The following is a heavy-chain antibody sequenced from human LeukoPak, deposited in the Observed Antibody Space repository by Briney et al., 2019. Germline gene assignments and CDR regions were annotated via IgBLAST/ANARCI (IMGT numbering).Heavy chain of an antibody. Sequence: GGSLRLSCEASGFSFSSYNMDWVRQTPGKGLEWISSITTSSSYTFYADSVKGRSTISRDNARNSLYLQMNSLTAEDTAVYYCAKVDCSGGSCRFEYFQHWGQGTLVTVSP. CDR3: AKVDCSGGSCRFEYFQH. CDR1: GFSFSSYN. V-gene: IGHV3-21*01. D-gene: IGHD2-15*01. CDR2: ITTSSSYT. J-gene: IGHJ1*01.